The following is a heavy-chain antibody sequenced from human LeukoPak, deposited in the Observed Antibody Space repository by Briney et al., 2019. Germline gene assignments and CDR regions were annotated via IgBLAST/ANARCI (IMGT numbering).Heavy chain of an antibody. Sequence: GGSLRLSCAASGFTFSNFWMSWVRQAPGKGLEWVANIKQDGSETYHVDSVKGRFTISRDNAKNSLYLQMNSLRAEDTAVYYCAKDNGHYYGSSGFFDYWGQGTLVTVSS. V-gene: IGHV3-7*01. CDR1: GFTFSNFW. D-gene: IGHD3-22*01. J-gene: IGHJ4*02. CDR3: AKDNGHYYGSSGFFDY. CDR2: IKQDGSET.